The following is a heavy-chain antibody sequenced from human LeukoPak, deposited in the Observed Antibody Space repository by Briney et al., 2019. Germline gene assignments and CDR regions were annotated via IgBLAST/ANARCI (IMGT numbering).Heavy chain of an antibody. V-gene: IGHV4-31*03. D-gene: IGHD4-17*01. CDR1: GGSISSGDYY. CDR2: IHYSGST. Sequence: SQTLSLTCTVSGGSISSGDYYWSWTRQHPGKGLEWIGYIHYSGSTHYNPSLKGRVIISVDTSKNQFSLKLRSVVAADTAVYYCARSRAGFTVIYFDYWGQGTLVTVSS. J-gene: IGHJ4*02. CDR3: ARSRAGFTVIYFDY.